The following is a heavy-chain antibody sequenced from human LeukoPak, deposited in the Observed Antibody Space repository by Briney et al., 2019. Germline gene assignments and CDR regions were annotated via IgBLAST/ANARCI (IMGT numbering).Heavy chain of an antibody. CDR1: GGSMSDYY. CDR2: TSYSGKS. D-gene: IGHD1-1*01. V-gene: IGHV4-59*01. J-gene: IGHJ4*02. CDR3: VRVGRSLHWNPDF. Sequence: SETLSLTCTVSGGSMSDYYWGCIRQPPGKGLEWIGYTSYSGKSNSNPSLKSRVTMSVDMSKNQFSLKLASVTAADTAVYYCVRVGRSLHWNPDFWGLGTLVTVSS.